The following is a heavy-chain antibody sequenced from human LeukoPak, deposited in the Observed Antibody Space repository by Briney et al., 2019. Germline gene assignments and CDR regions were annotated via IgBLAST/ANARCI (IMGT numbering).Heavy chain of an antibody. J-gene: IGHJ3*02. D-gene: IGHD6-13*01. V-gene: IGHV4-39*07. Sequence: SETLSLTCTVSGCSISISSYYWGCIRQPPGKGLESIGNFYYSGSTYYNPSLKSRVTISVDTSKNQFFLKLSSVTAADTAVYYCARAPLTRSWIDAFDICGQGTMVTVSS. CDR3: ARAPLTRSWIDAFDI. CDR2: FYYSGST. CDR1: GCSISISSYY.